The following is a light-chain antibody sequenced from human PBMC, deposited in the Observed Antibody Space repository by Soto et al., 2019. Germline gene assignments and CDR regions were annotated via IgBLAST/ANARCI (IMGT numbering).Light chain of an antibody. Sequence: DIVLTQSPGTLSLSPGERAALACRASQSVSSSYLAWYQQKPGQAPRLLIYGASSRATGIPDRVSGSGSGTDVTLTISRLEPEDFAVYYCQQYGSSSWTFGQGTKVDIK. V-gene: IGKV3-20*01. CDR3: QQYGSSSWT. CDR2: GAS. J-gene: IGKJ1*01. CDR1: QSVSSSY.